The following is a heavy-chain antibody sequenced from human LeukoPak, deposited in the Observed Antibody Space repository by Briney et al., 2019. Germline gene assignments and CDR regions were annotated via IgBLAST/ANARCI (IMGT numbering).Heavy chain of an antibody. D-gene: IGHD2-2*01. V-gene: IGHV4-34*01. CDR3: ARACSSTSCYLPIDI. J-gene: IGHJ3*02. CDR2: INHSGST. CDR1: GGSFSGYY. Sequence: SETLSLTCAVYGGSFSGYYWSWIRQPPGKGLEWIGEINHSGSTNYNPSLKSRVTISVDTPKNQFSLKLSSVTAADTAVYYCARACSSTSCYLPIDIWGQGTMVTVSS.